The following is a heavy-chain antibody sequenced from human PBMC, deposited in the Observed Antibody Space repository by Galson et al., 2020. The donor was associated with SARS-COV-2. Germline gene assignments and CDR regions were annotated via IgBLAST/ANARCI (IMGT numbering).Heavy chain of an antibody. Sequence: GESLKISCAASGFTFSNYAMTWVRQAPGKGLEWVLAISGSGPSTYYADSVKGRFTISRDNSKNTLYLQMNSLRADDTAVYYCAKDGLRGDYGQGHFDYWGQGSLVTVSS. D-gene: IGHD4-17*01. CDR1: GFTFSNYA. V-gene: IGHV3-23*01. CDR3: AKDGLRGDYGQGHFDY. CDR2: ISGSGPST. J-gene: IGHJ4*02.